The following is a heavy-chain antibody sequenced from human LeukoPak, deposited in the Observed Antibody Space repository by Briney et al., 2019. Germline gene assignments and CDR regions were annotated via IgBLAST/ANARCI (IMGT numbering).Heavy chain of an antibody. J-gene: IGHJ4*02. D-gene: IGHD5-12*01. CDR2: ISDRGSA. Sequence: SETLSLTCTVSGGSISIYYWTWIRHPPGKGLEWGGHISDRGSANYNPSLKSRVTISGDTSKNQASLNLGSVTAADTAVYYCATDKGYHYYWGQGTLVTVSS. CDR1: GGSISIYY. CDR3: ATDKGYHYY. V-gene: IGHV4-59*01.